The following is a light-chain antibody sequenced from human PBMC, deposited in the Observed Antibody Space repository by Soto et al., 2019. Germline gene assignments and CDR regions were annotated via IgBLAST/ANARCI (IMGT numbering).Light chain of an antibody. CDR1: SSDVGSYNR. J-gene: IGLJ1*01. CDR3: NSYTGSSTYV. V-gene: IGLV2-18*02. CDR2: EVS. Sequence: QSALTQPPSVSGSPGQSVAISCTGTSSDVGSYNRVSWYQQPPGAAPKLMIYEVSNRPSGVPDRFSGSKSGNTASLTISGLQAEAAADYYCNSYTGSSTYVFRTGTKLTVL.